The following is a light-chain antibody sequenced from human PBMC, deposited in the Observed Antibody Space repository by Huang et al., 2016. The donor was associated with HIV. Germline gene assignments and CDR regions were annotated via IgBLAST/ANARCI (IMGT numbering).Light chain of an antibody. J-gene: IGKJ4*01. CDR3: QERIHWPRLT. CDR2: RAA. CDR1: QNVTDS. V-gene: IGKV3-11*01. Sequence: EIVLTQSPATLSLSPGERATLSCRASQNVTDSLAWFRQKPGQAPSLLINRAANRATGTPARFSGSGSGTDFTRTISSLEPDEFAIYYCQERIHWPRLTFGGGTKVEIK.